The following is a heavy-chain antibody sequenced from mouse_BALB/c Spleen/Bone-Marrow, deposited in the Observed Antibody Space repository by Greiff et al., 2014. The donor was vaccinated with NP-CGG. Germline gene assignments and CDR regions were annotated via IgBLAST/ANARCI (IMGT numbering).Heavy chain of an antibody. CDR2: IDPETGGT. V-gene: IGHV1-15*01. J-gene: IGHJ3*01. CDR1: GYTFTDYE. D-gene: IGHD3-2*01. Sequence: VQLQQSGAELVRPGASVTLSCKASGYTFTDYEMHWLKQTPVHGLEWIGAIDPETGGTAYNQKFKGRATLTTGKSSSTAYMELRSLTSEDSAVYYCTRLDSSGYGAYWGQGTLVTVSA. CDR3: TRLDSSGYGAY.